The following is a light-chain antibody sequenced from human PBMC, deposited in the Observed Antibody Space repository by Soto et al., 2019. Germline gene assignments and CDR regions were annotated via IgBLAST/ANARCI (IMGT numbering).Light chain of an antibody. V-gene: IGLV1-40*01. J-gene: IGLJ3*02. Sequence: QAVVTQPPSVSGAPGQRVTISCTGSSSNIGAGYDVHWYQQLPGTTPKLVIYANTIRPSGVPDRFSGSNSGTSASLAITGLQAEDEADYYCQSYDNSLSGWVFGGGTKLTVL. CDR3: QSYDNSLSGWV. CDR2: ANT. CDR1: SSNIGAGYD.